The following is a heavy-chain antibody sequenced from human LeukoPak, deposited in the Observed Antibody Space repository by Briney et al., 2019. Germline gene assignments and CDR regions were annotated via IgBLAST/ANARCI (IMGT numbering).Heavy chain of an antibody. J-gene: IGHJ4*02. Sequence: QAGGSLRLSCETSGFPFSDHWMNWVRQAPGKGLEWVANIRKDGSNKHYLDSVRGRFIISRDNAKNSLYLHMNSLRVEGTGVYYCARDFWNYFDYWGQGTLVTVSS. CDR3: ARDFWNYFDY. D-gene: IGHD3-3*01. CDR1: GFPFSDHW. CDR2: IRKDGSNK. V-gene: IGHV3-7*01.